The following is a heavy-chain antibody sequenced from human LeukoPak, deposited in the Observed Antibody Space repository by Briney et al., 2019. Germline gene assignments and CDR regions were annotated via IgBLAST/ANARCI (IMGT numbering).Heavy chain of an antibody. CDR2: ISGSGGST. D-gene: IGHD3-22*01. J-gene: IGHJ4*02. V-gene: IGHV3-23*01. Sequence: GGSLRLSCAGSGFTFSSYAMSWVRQAPGKGLEWVSAISGSGGSTFYADSVKGRFTISRDNSKNTLYLQMSSLRAEDTAVYYCARGYDSSGYYTEFGYWGQGTLVTVSS. CDR3: ARGYDSSGYYTEFGY. CDR1: GFTFSSYA.